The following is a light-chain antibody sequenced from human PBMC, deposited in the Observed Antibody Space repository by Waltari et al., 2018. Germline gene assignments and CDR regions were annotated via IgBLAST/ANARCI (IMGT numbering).Light chain of an antibody. V-gene: IGLV2-14*01. Sequence: QSALTQPASVSGSPGQSITISCTGTSSDVGGYHYVSWYQQHPGKAPKLMIYDVSKRPSGVSNRFSGSKSGNTASLTISGLQAEDEADYYCSSYTSSSTWVFGGGTKVTVL. J-gene: IGLJ3*02. CDR1: SSDVGGYHY. CDR2: DVS. CDR3: SSYTSSSTWV.